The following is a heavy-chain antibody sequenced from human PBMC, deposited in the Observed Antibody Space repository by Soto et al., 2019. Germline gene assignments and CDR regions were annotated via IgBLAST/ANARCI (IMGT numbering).Heavy chain of an antibody. CDR3: AKSLGGTYAAYYYFGMDV. Sequence: QVQLVESGGGVVQPGRSLRLSCAASGFTFSSYGMHWVRQAPGKGLEWVAVISYDGSNKYYADSVKGRFTISRDNSKNTLYLQMNSLRAEDPAVYYCAKSLGGTYAAYYYFGMDVLGQGTTVTVSS. CDR2: ISYDGSNK. J-gene: IGHJ6*02. V-gene: IGHV3-30*18. D-gene: IGHD1-1*01. CDR1: GFTFSSYG.